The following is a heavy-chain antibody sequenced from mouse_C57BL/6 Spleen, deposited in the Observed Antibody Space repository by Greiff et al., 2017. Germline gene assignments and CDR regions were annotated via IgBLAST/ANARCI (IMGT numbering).Heavy chain of an antibody. Sequence: VQLQQSGPELVKPGASVKISCKASGYAFSSSWMNWVKQRPGKGLEWIGRIYPGDGDTNYNGKFKGKATLTADKSSSTAYMQLSSLTSEDSAVYFCFHYYGSPAFDYWGQGTTLTVSS. CDR2: IYPGDGDT. D-gene: IGHD1-1*01. V-gene: IGHV1-82*01. CDR1: GYAFSSSW. CDR3: FHYYGSPAFDY. J-gene: IGHJ2*01.